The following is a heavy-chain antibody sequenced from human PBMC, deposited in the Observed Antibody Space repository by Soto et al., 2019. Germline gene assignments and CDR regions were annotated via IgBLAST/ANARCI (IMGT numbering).Heavy chain of an antibody. CDR1: GFTFSNYA. V-gene: IGHV3-23*01. J-gene: IGHJ4*02. Sequence: EVQLLESGGGLVQPGGSLRLSCSASGFTFSNYAMSWVRQAPGKGLQWISGITAGGDTTYYADSVKGRFTISRDNSKDTLFLQMYRLSDGDTAIFSCARVPPTVHALTKVYFDDWGQGTLVTVSS. D-gene: IGHD3-10*01. CDR3: ARVPPTVHALTKVYFDD. CDR2: ITAGGDTT.